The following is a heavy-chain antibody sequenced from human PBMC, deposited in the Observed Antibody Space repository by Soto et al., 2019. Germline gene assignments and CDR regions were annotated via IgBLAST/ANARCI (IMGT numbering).Heavy chain of an antibody. V-gene: IGHV3-30-3*01. CDR1: GFTFSSYA. D-gene: IGHD1-26*01. Sequence: QVQLVESGGGVVQPGRSLRLSCAASGFTFSSYAMHWVHQAPGKGLEWVAVISYDGSNKYYADSVKGRFTISRDNSKNTLYLQMNSLRAEDTAVYYCARDSGSYRPLGMFDYWGQGTLVTVSS. J-gene: IGHJ4*02. CDR2: ISYDGSNK. CDR3: ARDSGSYRPLGMFDY.